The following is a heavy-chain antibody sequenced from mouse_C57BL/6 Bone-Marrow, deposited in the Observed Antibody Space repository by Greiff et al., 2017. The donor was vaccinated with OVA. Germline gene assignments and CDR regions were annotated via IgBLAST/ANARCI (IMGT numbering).Heavy chain of an antibody. J-gene: IGHJ2*02. Sequence: QVQLQQSGAELMKPGASVKLSCKATGYTFTGYWMEWVKQRPGQGLEWIGEILPGSGGTNYNEKFKGKATLTADKSSTTAYMQLSSLTTEDSAVYYCARLGSCYFDYWGQGTSLTVSS. CDR3: ARLGSCYFDY. CDR2: ILPGSGGT. V-gene: IGHV1-9*01. CDR1: GYTFTGYW. D-gene: IGHD3-1*01.